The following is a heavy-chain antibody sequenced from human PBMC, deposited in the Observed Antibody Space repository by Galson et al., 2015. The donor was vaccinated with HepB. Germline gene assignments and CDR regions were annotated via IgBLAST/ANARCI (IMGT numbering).Heavy chain of an antibody. CDR3: AADTNLSSSENAFDI. J-gene: IGHJ3*02. CDR2: IVVGSGNT. Sequence: SVKVSCKASGFTFTSSAVQWVRQARGQRLEWIGWIVVGSGNTNYAQKFQERVTITRDMSTSTAYMELSSLRSEDTAVYYCAADTNLSSSENAFDIWGQGTMVTVSS. V-gene: IGHV1-58*01. D-gene: IGHD6-6*01. CDR1: GFTFTSSA.